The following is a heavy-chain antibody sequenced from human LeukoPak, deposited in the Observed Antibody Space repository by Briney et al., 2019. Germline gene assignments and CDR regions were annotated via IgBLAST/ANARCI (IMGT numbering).Heavy chain of an antibody. CDR2: ISTSSRST. V-gene: IGHV3-48*01. CDR3: ARSAVRGVACDY. J-gene: IGHJ4*02. D-gene: IGHD3-10*01. Sequence: GPLRLSCTASGFTFSGFSMHWVRKAPGKGLEWLSYISTSSRSTYYADSVKGRFTISRDNAKNTLFLDMHSLRPGDSAVYYCARSAVRGVACDYWGQGTLLTVSS. CDR1: GFTFSGFS.